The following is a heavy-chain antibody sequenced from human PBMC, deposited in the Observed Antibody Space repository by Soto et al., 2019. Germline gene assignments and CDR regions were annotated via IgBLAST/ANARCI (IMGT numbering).Heavy chain of an antibody. J-gene: IGHJ6*02. CDR3: AKDPGWYYYYGMDV. CDR2: ISYDGSNK. Sequence: TGGSLRLSCAASGFTFSSCGMHWVRQAPGKGLEGVAVISYDGSNKYYADSVKGRFTISRDNSKNTLYLQMNSLRAEDTAVYYCAKDPGWYYYYGMDVWGQGTTVTVSS. CDR1: GFTFSSCG. V-gene: IGHV3-30*18.